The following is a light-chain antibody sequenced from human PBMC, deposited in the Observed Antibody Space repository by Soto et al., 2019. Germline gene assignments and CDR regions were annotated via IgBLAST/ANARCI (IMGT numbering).Light chain of an antibody. CDR2: DAS. CDR3: QQRSNWPSWT. V-gene: IGKV3-11*01. J-gene: IGKJ1*01. Sequence: EIVLTQSPATLSLSPGDRATLSCRASQSVSSYLAWYQQKPGQAPRLLIYDASNWATGIPARFSGSGSGTDFTLTISSLETEDFAVYYWQQRSNWPSWTFGQGPKVEIK. CDR1: QSVSSY.